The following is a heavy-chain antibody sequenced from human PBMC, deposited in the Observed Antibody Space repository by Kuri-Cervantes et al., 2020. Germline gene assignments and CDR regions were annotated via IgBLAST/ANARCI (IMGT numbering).Heavy chain of an antibody. D-gene: IGHD2-21*01. CDR2: ISGSGRTT. J-gene: IGHJ3*02. CDR3: ANPYLTNSAFDM. Sequence: GESLKISCAASGFTFSNYPMSWVRQAPGKGLECVSTISGSGRTTFYADSVKGRFTISRDNSKNTLYLQIISLRAEDTAVYFCANPYLTNSAFDMWGQGTMVTVSS. V-gene: IGHV3-23*01. CDR1: GFTFSNYP.